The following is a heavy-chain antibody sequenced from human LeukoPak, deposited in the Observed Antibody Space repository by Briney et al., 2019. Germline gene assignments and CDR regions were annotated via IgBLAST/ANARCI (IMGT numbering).Heavy chain of an antibody. CDR2: IYYSGST. CDR1: VVSISSYY. V-gene: IGHV4-59*01. J-gene: IGHJ5*02. CDR3: ARLGVIPGWLDP. Sequence: SETLSLTCTVSVVSISSYYCNWIRQPPGKGLEWIGYIYYSGSTNYNPSLKSRVTISVDTSKNQFSLKLSSVTAADRAVYYCARLGVIPGWLDPWGKGYLVTVSS. D-gene: IGHD2-21*01.